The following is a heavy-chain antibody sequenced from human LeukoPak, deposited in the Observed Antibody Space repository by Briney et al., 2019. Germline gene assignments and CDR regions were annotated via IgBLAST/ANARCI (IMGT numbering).Heavy chain of an antibody. CDR1: GYTFTGYY. Sequence: GASVKVSCKASGYTFTGYYMHWVRQAPGQGLEWMGWINPNSGGTNYAQKFQGRVTMTRDTSISTAYMELSRLRSDDTAVYYCARGRTTMVRGVIITGALDYWGQGTLVTVSS. CDR3: ARGRTTMVRGVIITGALDY. CDR2: INPNSGGT. V-gene: IGHV1-2*02. J-gene: IGHJ4*02. D-gene: IGHD3-10*01.